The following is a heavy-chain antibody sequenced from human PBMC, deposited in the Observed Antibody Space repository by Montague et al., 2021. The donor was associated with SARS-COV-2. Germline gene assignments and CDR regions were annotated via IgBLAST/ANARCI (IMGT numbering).Heavy chain of an antibody. CDR3: ARAHSGSWAYLDN. V-gene: IGHV4-61*02. J-gene: IGHJ4*02. CDR2: IYTSGTT. Sequence: TLSLTCTVSGGSISSGSYYWSWIRRPAGKGLEWIGRIYTSGTTDYSFSLKSRVTISVDTSKNQFSLKLTSVTAADTAVYYCARAHSGSWAYLDNWGQGSLVTVSS. CDR1: GGSISSGSYY. D-gene: IGHD6-13*01.